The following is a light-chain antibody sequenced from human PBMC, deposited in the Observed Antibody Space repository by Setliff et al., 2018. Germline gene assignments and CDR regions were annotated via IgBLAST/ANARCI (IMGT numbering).Light chain of an antibody. V-gene: IGLV2-14*01. CDR2: DVS. CDR1: SSDVGGYNY. J-gene: IGLJ1*01. Sequence: QSALTQPASVSGSPGQSITISCTGTSSDVGGYNYVSWYQQHPGKAPKLMIYDVSKRPSGVSNRFSGSKSGNTASPTISGLQAEDEADYYCSSYTSSSTFVFGTGTKVTV. CDR3: SSYTSSSTFV.